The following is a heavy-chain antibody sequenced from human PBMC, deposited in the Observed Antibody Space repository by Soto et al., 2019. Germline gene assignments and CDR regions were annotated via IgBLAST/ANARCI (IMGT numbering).Heavy chain of an antibody. CDR2: IWYDGSNK. CDR3: ARELRTAMVPYYFDY. V-gene: IGHV3-33*01. Sequence: GGSLRLSCAASGFTFSSYGMHWVRQAPGKGLEWVAVIWYDGSNKYYADSVKGRFTISRDNSKNTLYLQMNSLRAEDTAVYYCARELRTAMVPYYFDYWGQGTLVTVPQ. J-gene: IGHJ4*02. CDR1: GFTFSSYG. D-gene: IGHD5-18*01.